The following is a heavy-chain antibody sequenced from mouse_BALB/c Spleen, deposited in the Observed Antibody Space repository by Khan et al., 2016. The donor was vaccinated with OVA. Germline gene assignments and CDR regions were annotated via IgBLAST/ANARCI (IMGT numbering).Heavy chain of an antibody. CDR1: GYTFKNHG. CDR2: INTYTGEP. V-gene: IGHV9-3-1*01. Sequence: QIQLVQSGPELKKPGETVKISCKASGYTFKNHGMNWVKQAPGKGLKWMGWINTYTGEPTYVEDFKGRFGFSLETSASTAYLQINNLKNEDTATYFCARPPFFSYVMVYWGQGTSVTVSS. J-gene: IGHJ4*01. CDR3: ARPPFFSYVMVY.